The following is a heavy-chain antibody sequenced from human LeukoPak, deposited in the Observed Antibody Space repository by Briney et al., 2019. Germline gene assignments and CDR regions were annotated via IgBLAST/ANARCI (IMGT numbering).Heavy chain of an antibody. CDR1: GGSFSGYY. V-gene: IGHV4-34*01. D-gene: IGHD3-22*01. Sequence: SETLSLTCAVYGGSFSGYYWSWIRQPPGKGLEWIGEINHSGSTNYNPSLKSRVTISVDTSKNQFSLKLSSVTAADTAVYYCARAKNPYYDSSGDFDYWGQGTLVTVSS. CDR2: INHSGST. J-gene: IGHJ4*02. CDR3: ARAKNPYYDSSGDFDY.